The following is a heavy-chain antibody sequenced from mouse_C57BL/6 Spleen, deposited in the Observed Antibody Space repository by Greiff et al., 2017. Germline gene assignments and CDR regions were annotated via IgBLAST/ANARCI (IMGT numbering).Heavy chain of an antibody. J-gene: IGHJ2*01. CDR2: IHPSDSDT. CDR1: GYTFTSYW. Sequence: QVQLQQPGAELVKPGASVKVSCKDSGYTFTSYWMHWVKQRPGQGLEWIGRIHPSDSDTNYNQKFKGKATLTVDKSSSTAYMQLSSLTSEDSAVYYCAMCWESGYYFDYWGQGTTLTVSS. D-gene: IGHD1-3*01. CDR3: AMCWESGYYFDY. V-gene: IGHV1-74*01.